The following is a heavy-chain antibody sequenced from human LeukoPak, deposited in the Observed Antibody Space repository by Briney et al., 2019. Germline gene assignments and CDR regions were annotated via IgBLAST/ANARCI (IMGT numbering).Heavy chain of an antibody. CDR2: IYSGGST. J-gene: IGHJ5*02. CDR1: GFTVSSDY. Sequence: GGSLRLSCAASGFTVSSDYMSWVRQAPGKGLEWVSVIYSGGSTYYADSVKGRFTISGDKSKNTVYLQMNSLRFEDTAMYYCARNWFDPWGQGTLVTVSS. V-gene: IGHV3-53*05. CDR3: ARNWFDP.